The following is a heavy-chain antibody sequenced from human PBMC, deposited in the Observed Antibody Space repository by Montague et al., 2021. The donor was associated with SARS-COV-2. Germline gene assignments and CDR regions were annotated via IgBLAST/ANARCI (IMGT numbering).Heavy chain of an antibody. J-gene: IGHJ3*02. Sequence: SDTLSLTCAVSRGSFSNYYWTWIRQSLGKGLEWIGEINQGGAPNYTPSLKSRVTISLDTSKKQISLKLNSVTVADTAVFFCARGRPVQGSFRHFDSISSGALDIWAQGSLVIVSS. V-gene: IGHV4-34*01. D-gene: IGHD3-9*01. CDR1: RGSFSNYY. CDR2: INQGGAP. CDR3: ARGRPVQGSFRHFDSISSGALDI.